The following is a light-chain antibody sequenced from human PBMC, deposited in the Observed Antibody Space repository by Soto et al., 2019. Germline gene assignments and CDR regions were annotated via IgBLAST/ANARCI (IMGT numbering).Light chain of an antibody. Sequence: EIVLTQSPATLAVSPGERAARSCRASQSVSSNLAWHQQRPGQAPRLLIYGASTRATGVPARFSGGGSGTEFTLTITSLQSEDFAVYWCQQYKNWPLTFGPGTRLEI. J-gene: IGKJ5*01. CDR3: QQYKNWPLT. CDR1: QSVSSN. CDR2: GAS. V-gene: IGKV3D-15*01.